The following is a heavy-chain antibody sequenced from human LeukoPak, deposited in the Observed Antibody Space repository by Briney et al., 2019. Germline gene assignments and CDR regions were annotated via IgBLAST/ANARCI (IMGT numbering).Heavy chain of an antibody. J-gene: IGHJ4*02. D-gene: IGHD3-22*01. CDR3: AKRGVVIRVILVGFHKEAYYFDS. CDR1: GITLSNCG. V-gene: IGHV3-23*01. Sequence: GGSLRLSCAVAGITLSNCGMSWVRQAPGKGLEWVAGISGSGGGTNYADSVKGRFTISRDNPRNTLYLQMNSLRAEDTAVYFCAKRGVVIRVILVGFHKEAYYFDSWGQGALVTVSS. CDR2: ISGSGGGT.